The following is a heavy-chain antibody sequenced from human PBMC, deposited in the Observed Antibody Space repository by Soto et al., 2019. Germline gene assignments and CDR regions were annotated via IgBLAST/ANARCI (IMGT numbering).Heavy chain of an antibody. D-gene: IGHD3-3*01. CDR1: GFTFDDYA. CDR2: ISRKSASL. V-gene: IGHV3-9*01. J-gene: IGHJ6*03. CDR3: AKGYDFFGSYQYYYMDV. Sequence: GGSLRLSCAASGFTFDDYAMHWVRQAPGKGLEWVSGISRKSASLGYADSVKGRFTISRDNAKNFLYLQMNSLRAEDTALYYCAKGYDFFGSYQYYYMDVWGKGTTVTVSS.